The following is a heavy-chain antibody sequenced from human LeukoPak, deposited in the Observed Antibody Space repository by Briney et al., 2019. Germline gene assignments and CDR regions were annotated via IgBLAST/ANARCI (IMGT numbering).Heavy chain of an antibody. CDR3: ARDHGKWELPGGFDD. CDR2: ISSSSSTI. CDR1: GFTFSSYS. Sequence: PGGSLRLSCAASGFTFSSYSMNWVRQAPGKGLEWVSYISSSSSTIYYADSVKGRFTVSRDNAKNSLYLQMNSLRAEDTAVYYCARDHGKWELPGGFDDWGQGTLVTVSS. D-gene: IGHD1-26*01. J-gene: IGHJ4*02. V-gene: IGHV3-48*04.